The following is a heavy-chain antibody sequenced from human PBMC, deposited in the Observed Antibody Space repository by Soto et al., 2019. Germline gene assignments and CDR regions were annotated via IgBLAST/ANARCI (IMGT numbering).Heavy chain of an antibody. J-gene: IGHJ4*02. CDR2: MNPESGNI. Sequence: GASVKVSCKASGYTFTSYDINWLRQATGQGLEWMGWMNPESGNIGYAQKFQGRVTMTRDTSISTAFMDLISLRSDDTAVYYCARFVRHQLPTIDFWGQGTLVTISS. CDR3: ARFVRHQLPTIDF. CDR1: GYTFTSYD. D-gene: IGHD2-2*01. V-gene: IGHV1-8*01.